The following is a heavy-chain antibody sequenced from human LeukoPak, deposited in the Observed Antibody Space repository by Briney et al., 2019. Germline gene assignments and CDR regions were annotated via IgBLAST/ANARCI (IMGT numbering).Heavy chain of an antibody. CDR2: IKHDGSER. CDR1: GFTLRSYW. Sequence: GGSLRLSCAASGFTLRSYWMSWVRQAPGKGLEWVANIKHDGSERYYVDSVRGRFTISRDNAKNSLYLQMNSQRAEDTAVYYCAREYYYISSGHGAFYYWGQGTLVTVSS. V-gene: IGHV3-7*01. D-gene: IGHD3-22*01. J-gene: IGHJ4*02. CDR3: AREYYYISSGHGAFYY.